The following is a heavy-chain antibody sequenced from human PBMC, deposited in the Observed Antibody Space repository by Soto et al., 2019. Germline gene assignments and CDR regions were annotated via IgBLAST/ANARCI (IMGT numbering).Heavy chain of an antibody. CDR1: GYSFTIYW. V-gene: IGHV5-51*01. D-gene: IGHD3-10*01. Sequence: GESLKISCKGSGYSFTIYWIGWVRQMPGKGLEWMGIIYPGDSDTRYSPSFQGQVTISADKSISTAYLQWSSLKASDTAMYYCARQGYYYGSGSYYPSYYYGMDVWGQGTTVTVSS. J-gene: IGHJ6*02. CDR2: IYPGDSDT. CDR3: ARQGYYYGSGSYYPSYYYGMDV.